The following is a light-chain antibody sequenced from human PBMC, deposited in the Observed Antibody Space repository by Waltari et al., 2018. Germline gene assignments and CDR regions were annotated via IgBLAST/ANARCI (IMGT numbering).Light chain of an antibody. Sequence: QSALTQPRSVSGSPGQAVPISCTRTRRDVGVWPYGSRYRQYPGRAPQVLIYDVTKRPSGVPDRFSGAKSGNTASLTISGLQVEDEADYFCSSYAGSHVVFGGGTKLTVL. CDR2: DVT. V-gene: IGLV2-11*01. J-gene: IGLJ3*02. CDR3: SSYAGSHVV. CDR1: RRDVGVWPY.